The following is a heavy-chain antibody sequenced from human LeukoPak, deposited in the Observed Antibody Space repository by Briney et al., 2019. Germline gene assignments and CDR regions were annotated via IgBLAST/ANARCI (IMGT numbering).Heavy chain of an antibody. Sequence: SETLSLPCAVYGGSFSGYYWSWIRQPPGKGLEWIGEINHSGSTNYNPSLKSRVTISVDTSKNQFSLKLSSVTAADTAVYYCARDRGITMVRTWGQGTLVTVSS. J-gene: IGHJ5*02. CDR3: ARDRGITMVRT. CDR2: INHSGST. CDR1: GGSFSGYY. V-gene: IGHV4-34*01. D-gene: IGHD3-10*01.